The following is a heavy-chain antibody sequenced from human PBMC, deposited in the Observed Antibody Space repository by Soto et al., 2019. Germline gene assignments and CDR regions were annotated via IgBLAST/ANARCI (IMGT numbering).Heavy chain of an antibody. CDR2: IYYSGST. V-gene: IGHV4-59*01. CDR3: ARTLGLVQDAIESYNWFDP. CDR1: GGSISSYY. Sequence: SETLSLTCTVSGGSISSYYWSWIRQPPGKGLEWIGYIYYSGSTNYNPSLKSRVTISVDTSKNQFSLKLSSVTAADTAVYYCARTLGLVQDAIESYNWFDPWGQGTLVTVS. J-gene: IGHJ5*02. D-gene: IGHD2-2*01.